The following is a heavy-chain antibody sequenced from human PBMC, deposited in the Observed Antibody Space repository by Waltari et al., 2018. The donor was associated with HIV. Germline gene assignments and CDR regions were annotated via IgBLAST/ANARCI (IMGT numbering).Heavy chain of an antibody. Sequence: EVQLLASGRDLVQPGGSLRLSCAGSGFTFTTYAMAWVRQAPGKGPEWVSGMYGSGGRAYYSDSVRCRFTSSRDDSKNTLYLQMNSLRTEDAAVYYCAKGRLTTTSFDYWGQGTLVTVSS. CDR3: AKGRLTTTSFDY. J-gene: IGHJ4*02. CDR2: MYGSGGRA. V-gene: IGHV3-23*01. D-gene: IGHD4-17*01. CDR1: GFTFTTYA.